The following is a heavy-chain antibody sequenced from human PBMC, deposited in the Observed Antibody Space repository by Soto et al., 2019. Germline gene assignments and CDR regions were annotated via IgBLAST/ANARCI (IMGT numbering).Heavy chain of an antibody. CDR3: RVVIRMAIQSIDS. D-gene: IGHD2-2*01. CDR2: INPGEIT. J-gene: IGHJ4*02. CDR1: GGSLSGYY. V-gene: IGHV4-34*01. Sequence: SETLSLTCAVYGGSLSGYYWTWIRQPPGKGLEWIGEINPGEITNYNPSVKSRLTISLDTSQKQVSLELTSVTAADTAVYCARVVIRMAIQSIDSWGPGSLVTVSS.